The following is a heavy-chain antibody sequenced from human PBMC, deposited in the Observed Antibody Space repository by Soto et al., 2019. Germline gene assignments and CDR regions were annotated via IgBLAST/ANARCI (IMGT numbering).Heavy chain of an antibody. J-gene: IGHJ4*02. CDR3: TTESTQTFCDGGPCYSVLTKIHDS. V-gene: IGHV3-15*01. CDR2: IKSKAAGGTT. Sequence: EVQLVESGGGLVKPGGSLRLSCAASGFTFNNGWMSWVRQAPGKGLEWVGRIKSKAAGGTTDYSAPVQGRLTISRDDSKTTVHVQMNSLKTEDTAVYYCTTESTQTFCDGGPCYSVLTKIHDSWGQGTLVTVSS. CDR1: GFTFNNGW. D-gene: IGHD2-15*01.